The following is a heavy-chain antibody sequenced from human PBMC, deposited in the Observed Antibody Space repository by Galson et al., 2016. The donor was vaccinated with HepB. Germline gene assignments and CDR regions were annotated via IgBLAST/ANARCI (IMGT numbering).Heavy chain of an antibody. CDR3: AKISLVGYNSGLGGSLDI. CDR1: GFSISIYS. J-gene: IGHJ3*02. V-gene: IGHV3-23*01. Sequence: SLRLSCAASGFSISIYSMNWVRQAPGKGLEWVSAIRGSGTGTSYTDSVKGRFTISRDNSKNTLYLQMNSLRAEDAAVYYCAKISLVGYNSGLGGSLDIWGRGTMVTVSS. CDR2: IRGSGTGT. D-gene: IGHD6-19*01.